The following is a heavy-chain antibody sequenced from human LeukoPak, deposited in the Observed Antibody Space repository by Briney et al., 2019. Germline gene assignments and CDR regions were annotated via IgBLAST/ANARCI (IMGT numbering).Heavy chain of an antibody. CDR1: GGSFSGYY. V-gene: IGHV4-34*01. Sequence: SETLSLTCAAYGGSFSGYYWSWIRQPPGKGLEWIGEINHSGSTNYNPSLKSRVTISVDTSKNQFSLKLSSVTAADTAVYYCARRAVTIRGQHNWFDPWGQGTLVTVSS. D-gene: IGHD4-17*01. CDR3: ARRAVTIRGQHNWFDP. CDR2: INHSGST. J-gene: IGHJ5*02.